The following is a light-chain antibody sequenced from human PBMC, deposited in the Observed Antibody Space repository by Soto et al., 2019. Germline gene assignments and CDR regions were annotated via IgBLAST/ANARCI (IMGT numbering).Light chain of an antibody. V-gene: IGKV1-9*01. CDR2: GAS. CDR3: QQLNSHPLT. CDR1: QGISSY. J-gene: IGKJ4*01. Sequence: DIQMTQSPSSLSASVGDRVTITCRASQGISSYLAWYQQKPGKAPKLLISGASALQSGVPSRFSGSGSGTDFTLTIGSLQPEDFATYYCQQLNSHPLTFGGGTKVDIK.